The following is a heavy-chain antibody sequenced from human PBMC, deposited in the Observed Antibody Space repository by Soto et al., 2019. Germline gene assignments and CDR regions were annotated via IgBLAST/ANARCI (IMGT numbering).Heavy chain of an antibody. J-gene: IGHJ4*02. CDR3: AKDFRRGRYYDSSGYFDY. CDR1: GFTFSSYA. Sequence: GGSLRLSCAASGFTFSSYAMSWVRQAPGKGLEWVSAISGSGGSTYYADSVKGRFTISRDNSKNTLYLQMNSLRAEDTAEYYCAKDFRRGRYYDSSGYFDYWGQGTLVTVSS. V-gene: IGHV3-23*01. CDR2: ISGSGGST. D-gene: IGHD3-22*01.